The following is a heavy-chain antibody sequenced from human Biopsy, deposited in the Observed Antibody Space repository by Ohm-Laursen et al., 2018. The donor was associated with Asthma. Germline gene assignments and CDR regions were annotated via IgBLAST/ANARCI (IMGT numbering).Heavy chain of an antibody. D-gene: IGHD3-3*01. J-gene: IGHJ5*02. CDR1: GGSFSGYY. V-gene: IGHV4-34*01. CDR3: ARAASTTVFWSGYSHNWFDP. CDR2: INHSGST. Sequence: TLSLTCAVYGGSFSGYYWSWIRQPPGKGLEWIGEINHSGSTNYNPSLKSRVTISVDTSKNQLFLNLSSVTAADTAVYYCARAASTTVFWSGYSHNWFDPWGQGTLVTVSS.